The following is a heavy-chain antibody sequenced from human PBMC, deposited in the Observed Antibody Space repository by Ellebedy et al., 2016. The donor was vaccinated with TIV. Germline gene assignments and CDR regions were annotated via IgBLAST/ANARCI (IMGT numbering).Heavy chain of an antibody. CDR3: ARDARFIDQQHNWFDP. D-gene: IGHD6-13*01. CDR1: GFIFSDYY. V-gene: IGHV3-11*01. J-gene: IGHJ5*02. Sequence: GGSLGLSCAASGFIFSDYYMSWIRQAPGKGLEWVSYISNSGHTIYYADSVKGRFTISRDNAENSLYLQMNSLRPEDTAVYYCARDARFIDQQHNWFDPWGRGTLVTVSS. CDR2: ISNSGHTI.